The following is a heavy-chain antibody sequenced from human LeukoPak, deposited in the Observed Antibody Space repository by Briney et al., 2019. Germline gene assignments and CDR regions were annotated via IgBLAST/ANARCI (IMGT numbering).Heavy chain of an antibody. J-gene: IGHJ4*02. D-gene: IGHD6-19*01. V-gene: IGHV3-9*01. CDR2: ISWNSGSI. CDR3: AKDNGSGWFGY. CDR1: GFTFDDYA. Sequence: GGSLRLSCAASGFTFDDYAMHWVRQAPGKGLEWVSGISWNSGSIGYADSVKGRFTISRDNAKNSLYLQMNSLRAEDTALYYCAKDNGSGWFGYWGQGTLVTVSS.